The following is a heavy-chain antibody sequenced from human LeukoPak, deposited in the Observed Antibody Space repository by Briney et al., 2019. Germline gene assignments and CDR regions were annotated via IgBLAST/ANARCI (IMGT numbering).Heavy chain of an antibody. D-gene: IGHD3-10*01. CDR3: ARDDGSGSSPLDY. CDR2: ISSSSSYT. Sequence: GGSLRLSCAASGFTFSDYSMSWLRQAPGKGLEWVSYISSSSSYTNYADSVKGRFTISRDNAKNSLYLQMNSLRAEDTAVYYCARDDGSGSSPLDYWGQGTLVTVSS. J-gene: IGHJ4*02. V-gene: IGHV3-11*06. CDR1: GFTFSDYS.